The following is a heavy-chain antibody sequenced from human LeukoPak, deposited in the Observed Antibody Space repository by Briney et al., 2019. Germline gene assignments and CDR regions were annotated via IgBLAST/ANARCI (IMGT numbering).Heavy chain of an antibody. CDR3: ATDVYARSDLDI. CDR1: GYALTELS. D-gene: IGHD1-14*01. Sequence: ASVKVSCKVFGYALTELSIHWVRQNPGKGLEWMGGFNRRDAETIYTQKFQGRVTLNEDTSTDTAYMELRGLRSEDTAIYFCATDVYARSDLDIWGQGTLVTVSS. J-gene: IGHJ3*02. CDR2: FNRRDAET. V-gene: IGHV1-24*01.